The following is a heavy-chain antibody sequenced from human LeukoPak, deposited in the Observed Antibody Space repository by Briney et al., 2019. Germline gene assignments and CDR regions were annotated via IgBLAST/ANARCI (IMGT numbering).Heavy chain of an antibody. CDR2: IWYDGSNK. J-gene: IGHJ3*02. CDR1: GFTFDDYT. CDR3: ARNKLELHTDDAFDI. Sequence: PGGSLRLSCDASGFTFDDYTMHWVRQAPGKGLEWVAVIWYDGSNKYYADSVKGRFTISRDNSKNTLYLQMNSLRAEDTAVYYCARNKLELHTDDAFDIWGQGTMVTVSS. V-gene: IGHV3-33*08. D-gene: IGHD1-7*01.